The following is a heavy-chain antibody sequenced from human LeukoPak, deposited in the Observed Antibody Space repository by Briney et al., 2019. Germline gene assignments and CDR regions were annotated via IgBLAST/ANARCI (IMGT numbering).Heavy chain of an antibody. V-gene: IGHV1-24*01. Sequence: ASVKVSCKVSGYTLTELSMHWVRQAPGKGLEWMGGFDPEDGETIYAQKFQGRVTMTEDTSTNTAYMELSSLRSEDTAVYYCATGLPGALRPLLGYWGQGTLVTVSS. CDR1: GYTLTELS. CDR2: FDPEDGET. J-gene: IGHJ4*02. D-gene: IGHD2-21*02. CDR3: ATGLPGALRPLLGY.